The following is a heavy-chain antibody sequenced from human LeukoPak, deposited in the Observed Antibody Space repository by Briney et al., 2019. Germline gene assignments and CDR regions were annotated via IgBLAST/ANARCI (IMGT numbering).Heavy chain of an antibody. Sequence: SETLSLTCAVYGGSFSGYYWSWIRQPPGKGLEWIGEINHSGSTNYNPSLKSRVTISVDTSKNQFSLKLSSVTAADTALYYCARGRAAARFNIGGWFDPWGQGTLVTVSS. CDR3: ARGRAAARFNIGGWFDP. CDR2: INHSGST. CDR1: GGSFSGYY. J-gene: IGHJ5*02. D-gene: IGHD6-13*01. V-gene: IGHV4-34*01.